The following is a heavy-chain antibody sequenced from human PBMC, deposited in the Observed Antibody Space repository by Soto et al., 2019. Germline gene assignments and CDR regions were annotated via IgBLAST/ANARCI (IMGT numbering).Heavy chain of an antibody. CDR3: GRPFFHGGKDWYFDL. CDR2: IWYDGSKQ. Sequence: HLVESGGGVVHPGRSLRLSCAASGFSFSSYGMHWVRQAPDKGLEWMAIIWYDGSKQYYADSVKGRFIISRDNSKKTLFLQMNNLRAEDTAVYYCGRPFFHGGKDWYFDLWGQGTLVTVSS. V-gene: IGHV3-33*01. J-gene: IGHJ4*02. D-gene: IGHD3-9*01. CDR1: GFSFSSYG.